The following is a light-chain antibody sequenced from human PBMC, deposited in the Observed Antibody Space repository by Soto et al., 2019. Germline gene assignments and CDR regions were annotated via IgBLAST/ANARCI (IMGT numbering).Light chain of an antibody. Sequence: QAALTQPASVSGSPGQSITISCTGTSRDVGAYTCVSWYQQHPDKVPKLMIFDVSLRPSGVSDRFSGSKSGKTASLTISGLQHEDEADYYCSSYTSSSTHGFGSGTKVTVL. CDR1: SRDVGAYTC. CDR3: SSYTSSSTHG. V-gene: IGLV2-14*03. CDR2: DVS. J-gene: IGLJ1*01.